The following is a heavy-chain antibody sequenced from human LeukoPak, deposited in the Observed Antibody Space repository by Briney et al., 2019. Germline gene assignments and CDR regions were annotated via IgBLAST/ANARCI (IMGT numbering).Heavy chain of an antibody. J-gene: IGHJ4*02. CDR1: GFTFSSYY. D-gene: IGHD3-10*01. Sequence: PGGSLRLSCAASGFTFSSYYMNWVRQAPGKGLEWVGRIKSKTDGGTTDYAAPVKGRFTISRDDSKNTLYLQMNSLKTEDTAVYYCTTDPFHYYATGYWGQGTLVTVSS. CDR3: TTDPFHYYATGY. V-gene: IGHV3-15*01. CDR2: IKSKTDGGTT.